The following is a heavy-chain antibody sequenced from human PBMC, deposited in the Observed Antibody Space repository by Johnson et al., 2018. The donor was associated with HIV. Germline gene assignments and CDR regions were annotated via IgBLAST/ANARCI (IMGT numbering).Heavy chain of an antibody. D-gene: IGHD4-17*01. J-gene: IGHJ3*02. V-gene: IGHV3-30*03. CDR3: ARALTTDAFDI. CDR2: ISYDGSNK. Sequence: QVQLVESGGGVVQPGRSLRLSCAVSGIIFSHYGMHWVRQAPGKGLEWVAVISYDGSNKYYADFVKGRFTISRDNSKNTLYLQMNSLRAEDTAAYYCARALTTDAFDIWGQGTMVTVSS. CDR1: GIIFSHYG.